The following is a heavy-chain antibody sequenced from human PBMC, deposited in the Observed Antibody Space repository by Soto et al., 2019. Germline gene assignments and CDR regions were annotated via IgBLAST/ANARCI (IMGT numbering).Heavy chain of an antibody. D-gene: IGHD2-15*01. J-gene: IGHJ6*02. Sequence: QVQLQESGPGLVKPSETLSLTCTVSGGSVSGYYWSWIRQPPGKGLEWIGYIYYGGTTLYTPSLQSRVTISVDTSKNQFFLKLKSVTAADTAVYYCARHGVIARLQNGMGVWGQGTTVTVS. CDR3: ARHGVIARLQNGMGV. V-gene: IGHV4-59*02. CDR2: IYYGGTT. CDR1: GGSVSGYY.